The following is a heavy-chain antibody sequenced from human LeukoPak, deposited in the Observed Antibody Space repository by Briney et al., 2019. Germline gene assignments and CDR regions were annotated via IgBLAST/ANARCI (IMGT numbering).Heavy chain of an antibody. V-gene: IGHV4-59*01. J-gene: IGHJ4*02. Sequence: SSETLSLTCTVSGGSISTCYWSWIRQPPGKGLEWLGYVYYSGSTNYNPSLKSRVTISVDTSKNQFSLKLSSVTAADTAVYYCARGADFSNGYSFFYWGQGTLVTVSS. CDR1: GGSISTCY. D-gene: IGHD3-3*01. CDR3: ARGADFSNGYSFFY. CDR2: VYYSGST.